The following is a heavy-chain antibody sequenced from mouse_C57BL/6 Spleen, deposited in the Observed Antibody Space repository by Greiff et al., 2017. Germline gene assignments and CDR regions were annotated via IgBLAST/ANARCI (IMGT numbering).Heavy chain of an antibody. CDR1: GYAFSSYW. CDR2: IYPGDGDT. D-gene: IGHD2-4*01. J-gene: IGHJ2*01. CDR3: ARERDDYGGGDY. V-gene: IGHV1-80*01. Sequence: QVQLQQSGAELVKPGASVKISCKASGYAFSSYWMNWVKQRPGKGLEWIGQIYPGDGDTNYNGKFKGKATLTADKSSSTAYMQLSSLTSEDSAVYFCARERDDYGGGDYWGQGTTRTVSS.